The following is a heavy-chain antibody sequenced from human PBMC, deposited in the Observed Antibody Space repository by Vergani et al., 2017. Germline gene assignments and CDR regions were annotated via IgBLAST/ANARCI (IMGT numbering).Heavy chain of an antibody. V-gene: IGHV3-11*01. CDR1: GFTFSDYY. CDR2: ISSSGSTI. CDR3: ARANTIFLAYWYYMDV. D-gene: IGHD3-3*01. J-gene: IGHJ6*03. Sequence: VQLLESGGGLVQPGGSLRLSCAASGFTFSDYYMSWIRQAPGKGLEWVSYISSSGSTIYYADPVKGRFTISRDNAKNSLYLQMNSLRAEDTAVYYCARANTIFLAYWYYMDVWGKGTTVTVSS.